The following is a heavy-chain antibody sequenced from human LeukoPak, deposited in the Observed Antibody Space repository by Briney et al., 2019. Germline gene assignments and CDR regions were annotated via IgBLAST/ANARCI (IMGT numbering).Heavy chain of an antibody. J-gene: IGHJ4*02. Sequence: GGSLRLSCAASGFTFSSYAMHWVRQAPGKGLEWVAVISCDGSNKYYADSVKGRFTISRDNSKNTLYLQMNSLRAEDTAVYYCAGGIGYCSGGSCYGSFDYWGQGTLVTVSS. CDR2: ISCDGSNK. D-gene: IGHD2-15*01. V-gene: IGHV3-30-3*01. CDR1: GFTFSSYA. CDR3: AGGIGYCSGGSCYGSFDY.